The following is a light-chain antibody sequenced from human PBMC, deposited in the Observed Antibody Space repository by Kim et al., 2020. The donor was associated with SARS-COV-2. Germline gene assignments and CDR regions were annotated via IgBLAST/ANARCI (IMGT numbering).Light chain of an antibody. CDR1: KLGDMY. CDR2: QDT. Sequence: SYELTQPPSVSVSQGQTASITCSGEKLGDMYTCWYQQKAGQSPVLVIYQDTKRPPGIPGRFSGSSSGNTATLTISGTQTLDEADYYCQAWDSSTGVVFGG. J-gene: IGLJ2*01. CDR3: QAWDSSTGVV. V-gene: IGLV3-1*01.